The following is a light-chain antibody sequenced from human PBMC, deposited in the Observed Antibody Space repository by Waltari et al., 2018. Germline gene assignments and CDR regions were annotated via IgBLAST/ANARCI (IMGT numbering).Light chain of an antibody. Sequence: SSELTQDPAVSVAMGQTVRITCQGDSLRSYYASWYQQRPGQAPILVIYDKNNRPSGVPYRFPGSSSHNTGSLTITGAQAEDEASYYCHSRDASGVAGSFGGGTKLTVL. CDR3: HSRDASGVAGS. CDR2: DKN. CDR1: SLRSYY. J-gene: IGLJ2*01. V-gene: IGLV3-19*01.